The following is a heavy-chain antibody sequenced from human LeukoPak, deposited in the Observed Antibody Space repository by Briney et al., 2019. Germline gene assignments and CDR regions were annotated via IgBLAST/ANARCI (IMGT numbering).Heavy chain of an antibody. D-gene: IGHD3-16*01. V-gene: IGHV1-2*02. CDR2: TNPYSGGT. J-gene: IGHJ5*02. CDR3: ARADRLHGGPYLIGP. CDR1: GYSFTDYY. Sequence: ASVKVSCKTSGYSFTDYYMHWVRQAPGQGLEWMGWTNPYSGGTSSAQKFQGRVTMTRDTSISTVYMQVSWLTSDDTAIYYCARADRLHGGPYLIGPWGQGTLVTVSS.